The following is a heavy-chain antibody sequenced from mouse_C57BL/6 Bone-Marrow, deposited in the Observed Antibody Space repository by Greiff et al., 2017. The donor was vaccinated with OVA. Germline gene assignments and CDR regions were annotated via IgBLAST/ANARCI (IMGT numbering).Heavy chain of an antibody. CDR2: ISSGSSTI. D-gene: IGHD2-4*01. CDR1: GFTFSDYG. CDR3: ARGDDYGWFAY. Sequence: EVKLMESGGGLVKPGGSLKLSCAASGFTFSDYGMHWVRQAPEKGLEWVAYISSGSSTIYYADTVKGRFTISRDNAKNTLFLQMTSLRSEDTAMYYCARGDDYGWFAYWGQGTLVTVSA. V-gene: IGHV5-17*01. J-gene: IGHJ3*01.